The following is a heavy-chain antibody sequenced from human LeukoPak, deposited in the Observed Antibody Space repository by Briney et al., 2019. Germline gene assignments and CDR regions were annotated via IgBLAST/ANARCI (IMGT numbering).Heavy chain of an antibody. CDR2: ISFDGSDK. CDR3: GSGKYLYCFVY. V-gene: IGHV3-30*03. CDR1: GFTLSSFW. D-gene: IGHD1-26*01. Sequence: PGGSLSLSCAASGFTLSSFWMSWVRQAPGKGLEWVAVISFDGSDKYYADSVKGRFTISRDNSKNMLYLQMNSVRAEDTAVYYCGSGKYLYCFVYWGQGTLVTVSS. J-gene: IGHJ4*02.